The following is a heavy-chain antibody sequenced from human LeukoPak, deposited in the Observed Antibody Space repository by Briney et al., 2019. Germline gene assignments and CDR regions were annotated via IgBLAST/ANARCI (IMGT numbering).Heavy chain of an antibody. D-gene: IGHD5-24*01. CDR1: GFRFSGFA. Sequence: GGSLRLSCEASGFRFSGFAMNWVRQFPGKGLEWVLLIYAHGGTTFYADSVKGRFTISRDNSKDTLYLQMSSLRVEDTAVYYCAKDSVPDGYNSLDYWGQGISVTVSS. V-gene: IGHV3-23*01. J-gene: IGHJ4*02. CDR3: AKDSVPDGYNSLDY. CDR2: IYAHGGTT.